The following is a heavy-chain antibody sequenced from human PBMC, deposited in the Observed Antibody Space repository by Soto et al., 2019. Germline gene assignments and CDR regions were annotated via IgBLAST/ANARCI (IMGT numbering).Heavy chain of an antibody. CDR2: INHFGSP. D-gene: IGHD3-3*01. CDR3: ESLNVGRFLDKVDY. V-gene: IGHV4-34*01. J-gene: IGHJ4*02. CDR1: NGSFMGYY. Sequence: SETLSLTCGVYNGSFMGYYWTWVRQPPGKGLEWIGEINHFGSPNYNPSLKSRVAISIDTSKQQFSLSLRSLTAADTAVYYCESLNVGRFLDKVDYWGQGILVTVSS.